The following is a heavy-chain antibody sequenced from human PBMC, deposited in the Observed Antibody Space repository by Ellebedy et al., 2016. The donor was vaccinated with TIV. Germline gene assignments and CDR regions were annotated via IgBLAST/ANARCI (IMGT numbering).Heavy chain of an antibody. CDR2: IKSKTDGGTT. J-gene: IGHJ4*02. D-gene: IGHD5-24*01. Sequence: GGSLRLSCAASGFTFRNAWMSWVRQAPGKGLEWVGRIKSKTDGGTTDYVAPVTGRFTISRDDSKNRVYLQMSSLKTEDAAIYYCTISTKNGWRFDYWGQGALVTVSS. CDR3: TISTKNGWRFDY. V-gene: IGHV3-15*01. CDR1: GFTFRNAW.